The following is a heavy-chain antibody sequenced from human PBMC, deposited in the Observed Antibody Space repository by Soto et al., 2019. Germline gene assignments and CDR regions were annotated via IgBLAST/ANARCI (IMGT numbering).Heavy chain of an antibody. D-gene: IGHD6-13*01. J-gene: IGHJ6*02. Sequence: QVQLVESGGGVVQPGRSLRLSCAASGFTFSSYGMHWVRQAPGKGLEWVAVIWYGGSNKYYADSVKGRFTIYRDNSKNTLYLQMNSLRAEDTAVYYCARDSLSSSWYWWGWHGMDVWGQGTTVTVSS. CDR1: GFTFSSYG. CDR2: IWYGGSNK. CDR3: ARDSLSSSWYWWGWHGMDV. V-gene: IGHV3-33*01.